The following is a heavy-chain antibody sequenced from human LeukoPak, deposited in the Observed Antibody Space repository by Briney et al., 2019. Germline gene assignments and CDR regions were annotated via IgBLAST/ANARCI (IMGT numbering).Heavy chain of an antibody. V-gene: IGHV1-2*02. Sequence: ASVKVSCKASGYTFTGYCISWVRQAPGQGLEWMGWINPNSGGTNYAQKFQGRVTMTRDTSFSTAYMELSRLRFDDTAVYYCAREMYYYDSSGSYYYYGMDVWGQGTPVTVSS. CDR1: GYTFTGYC. CDR3: AREMYYYDSSGSYYYYGMDV. D-gene: IGHD3-22*01. J-gene: IGHJ6*02. CDR2: INPNSGGT.